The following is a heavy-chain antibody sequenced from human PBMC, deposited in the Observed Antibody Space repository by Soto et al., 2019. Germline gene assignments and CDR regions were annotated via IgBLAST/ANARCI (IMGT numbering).Heavy chain of an antibody. J-gene: IGHJ3*02. CDR2: ISPDGNNA. CDR1: GSTFSSYD. Sequence: QVQLVESGGDVVQPGRSLRLSCAASGSTFSSYDIHWVRQAPGKGLGWVAHISPDGNNAYYADSVKGRFTISRDKARNTVYLQVSSLRPEDAAGYNCVRGPSHGAFDIGGQGTLVTVSS. CDR3: VRGPSHGAFDI. V-gene: IGHV3-30-3*01.